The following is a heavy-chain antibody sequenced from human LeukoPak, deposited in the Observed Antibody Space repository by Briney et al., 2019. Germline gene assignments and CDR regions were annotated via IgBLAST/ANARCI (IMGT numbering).Heavy chain of an antibody. CDR2: IKQDGSEK. V-gene: IGHV3-7*03. Sequence: GGSLRLSCVASGFTFSGSWMNWVRQAPGKGLEWVANIKQDGSEKYYVDSVKGRFTISRDNAKNSLYLQMNSLRAEDMALYYCAKDRGSSSSWAFDYWGQGTLVTVSS. D-gene: IGHD6-6*01. CDR1: GFTFSGSW. CDR3: AKDRGSSSSWAFDY. J-gene: IGHJ4*02.